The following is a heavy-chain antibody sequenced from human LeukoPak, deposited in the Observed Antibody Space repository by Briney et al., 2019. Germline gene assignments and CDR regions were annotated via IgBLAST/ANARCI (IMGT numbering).Heavy chain of an antibody. Sequence: NTSETLFLTCTVSGGSISSYYWSWIRQPPGKGLEWIGYIHYSGSTNYNPSLKGRVTISVDTSKNQFSLKLSSVTAADTAEYYCARMGSSSWFPLDYWGQGTLVTVSS. D-gene: IGHD6-13*01. J-gene: IGHJ4*02. V-gene: IGHV4-59*08. CDR2: IHYSGST. CDR1: GGSISSYY. CDR3: ARMGSSSWFPLDY.